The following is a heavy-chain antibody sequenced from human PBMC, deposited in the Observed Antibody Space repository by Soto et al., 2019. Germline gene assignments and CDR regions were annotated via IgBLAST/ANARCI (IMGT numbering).Heavy chain of an antibody. CDR3: ARIATTTLGGPIDY. CDR1: GGSXSSGDYY. Sequence: SETRSLTCTVSGGSXSSGDYYWSWIRQPPGKGLEWIGYIYYSGSTNYNPSPKSRVTISVDKSKNQFSLKLSSVTAADTAVYYCARIATTTLGGPIDYWGRGTLVTVSS. D-gene: IGHD4-4*01. V-gene: IGHV4-61*05. CDR2: IYYSGST. J-gene: IGHJ4*02.